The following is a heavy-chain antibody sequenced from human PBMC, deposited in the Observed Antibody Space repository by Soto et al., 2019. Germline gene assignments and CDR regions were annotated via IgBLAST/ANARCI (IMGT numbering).Heavy chain of an antibody. CDR1: GYSFTIYA. Sequence: QVQLVQSGAEVKKPGASVKVSCKASGYSFTIYAIHWVRQAPGQRLEWVGWIDAGDGHTKYSQNFQDRVTITRDTSASTAYMEVSSLRSEDTAVYYCAREPYSTPRWGPAVYGGQGTVVSVSS. CDR2: IDAGDGHT. J-gene: IGHJ4*02. CDR3: AREPYSTPRWGPAVY. V-gene: IGHV1-3*01. D-gene: IGHD7-27*01.